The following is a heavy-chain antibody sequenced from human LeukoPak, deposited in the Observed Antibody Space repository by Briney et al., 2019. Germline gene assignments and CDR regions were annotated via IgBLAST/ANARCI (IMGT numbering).Heavy chain of an antibody. V-gene: IGHV1-69*13. CDR1: GGTFSSYA. D-gene: IGHD1-26*01. CDR2: IIPIFGTA. CDR3: ARDGQGGSHNTEFSRRWVYYYYYGMDV. J-gene: IGHJ6*02. Sequence: ASVKVSCKASGGTFSSYAISWVRQAPGQGLEWMGGIIPIFGTANYAQKFQGRVTITADESTSTAYMELSSLRSEDTAVYYCARDGQGGSHNTEFSRRWVYYYYYGMDVWGQGTTVTVSS.